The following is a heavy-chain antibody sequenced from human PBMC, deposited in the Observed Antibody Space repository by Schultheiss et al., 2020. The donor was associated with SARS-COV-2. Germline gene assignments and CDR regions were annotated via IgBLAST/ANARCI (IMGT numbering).Heavy chain of an antibody. D-gene: IGHD6-13*01. Sequence: GGSLRLSCAASGFTFSSYSMNWVRQAPGKGLEWVANIKQAGSEKYYVDSVKGRFTISRDNAKNSLYLQMNSLRAEDTAVYYCAKLERSSWSNAFDYWGQGTLVTVSS. V-gene: IGHV3-7*03. CDR3: AKLERSSWSNAFDY. CDR2: IKQAGSEK. CDR1: GFTFSSYS. J-gene: IGHJ4*02.